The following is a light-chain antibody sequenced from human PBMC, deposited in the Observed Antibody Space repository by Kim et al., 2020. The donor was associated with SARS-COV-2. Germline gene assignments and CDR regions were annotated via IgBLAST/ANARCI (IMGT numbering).Light chain of an antibody. CDR2: QDS. CDR1: KLGDKY. J-gene: IGLJ2*01. Sequence: SYELNQPPSVSVSPGQTASITCSGDKLGDKYACWYQQKPGQSPVLVIYQDSKRPSGIPERFSGSNSGNTATLTISGTQAMDEADYYCQAWDSSPAFGGGTQLTVL. V-gene: IGLV3-1*01. CDR3: QAWDSSPA.